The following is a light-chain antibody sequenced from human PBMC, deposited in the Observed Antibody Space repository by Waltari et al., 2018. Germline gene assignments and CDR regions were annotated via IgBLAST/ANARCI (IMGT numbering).Light chain of an antibody. CDR2: EVT. CDR3: SSDAGSNTMI. Sequence: QSALTQPPSASGSPGQSVTIPCTGTSSAVGFSDSVSCFQQHPGRAPRLLIYEVTKRPSGVPHRFSGSKSGNTASLTVSGLQDEDEAAYYCSSDAGSNTMIFGGGTKVTVL. V-gene: IGLV2-8*01. J-gene: IGLJ2*01. CDR1: SSAVGFSDS.